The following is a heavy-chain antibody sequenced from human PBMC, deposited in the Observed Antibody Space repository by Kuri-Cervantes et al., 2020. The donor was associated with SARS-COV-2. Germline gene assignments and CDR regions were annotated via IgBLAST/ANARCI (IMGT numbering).Heavy chain of an antibody. D-gene: IGHD7-27*01. V-gene: IGHV1-46*01. CDR1: GYTFTSYY. Sequence: ASVKVSCKASGYTFTSYYMHWVRQAPGQGLEWMGIINPSGGSTSYAQKFQGRVTTTRDTSTSTVYMELSGLRSEDTAVYYCARAELTGIDYWGQGTLVTVSS. J-gene: IGHJ4*02. CDR3: ARAELTGIDY. CDR2: INPSGGST.